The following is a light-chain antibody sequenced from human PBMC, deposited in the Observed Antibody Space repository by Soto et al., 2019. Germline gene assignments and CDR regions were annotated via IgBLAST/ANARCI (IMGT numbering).Light chain of an antibody. J-gene: IGKJ1*01. CDR1: QSISSW. V-gene: IGKV1-5*01. CDR3: QDSNSHLEA. CDR2: DAS. Sequence: MSQSPYTLSASVGDRVTITCRASQSISSWLAWYQQKPGKAPKLLIYDASSLESGVPSRFSGSGSGTEFTLTISILQPDDFATDYCQDSNSHLEAFGEGTKVDIK.